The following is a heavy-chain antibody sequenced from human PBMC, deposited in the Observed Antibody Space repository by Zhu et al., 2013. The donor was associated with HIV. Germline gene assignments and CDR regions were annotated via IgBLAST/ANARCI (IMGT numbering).Heavy chain of an antibody. CDR1: GGTFSSYA. D-gene: IGHD6-6*01. Sequence: QVQLVQSGAEVKKPGSSVKVSCKASGGTFSSYAISWVRQAPGQGLEWMGGIIPIFGTANYAQKFQGRVTITADESTSTAYMELSSLRSEDTAVYYCARDTVRYSSSSPAYYFDYWGQGTLVTVSS. CDR2: IIPIFGTA. J-gene: IGHJ4*02. CDR3: ARDTVRYSSSSPAYYFDY. V-gene: IGHV1-69*01.